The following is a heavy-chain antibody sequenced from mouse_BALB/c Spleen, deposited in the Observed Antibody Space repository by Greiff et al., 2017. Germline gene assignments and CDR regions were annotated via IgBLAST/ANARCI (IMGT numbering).Heavy chain of an antibody. V-gene: IGHV5-17*02. CDR1: GFTFSSFG. J-gene: IGHJ4*01. CDR3: ATLMTTATSHAMDY. D-gene: IGHD1-2*01. Sequence: EVKLMESGGGLVQPGGSRKLSCAASGFTFSSFGMHWVRQAPEKGLEWVAYISSGSSTIYYADTVKGRFTISRDNPKNTLFLQMTSLRSEDTAMYYCATLMTTATSHAMDYWGQGTSVTVSS. CDR2: ISSGSSTI.